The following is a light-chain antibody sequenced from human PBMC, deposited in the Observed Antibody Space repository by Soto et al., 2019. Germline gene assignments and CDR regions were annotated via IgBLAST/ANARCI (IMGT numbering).Light chain of an antibody. V-gene: IGKV3-15*01. J-gene: IGKJ4*01. CDR3: QQNNKWPPVT. Sequence: EVVMTQSPATVSVSPGEGVTLSCRASQTISNDLAWYQQKPGQAPRLLIYGASTRATGVPARFGGGGSGTEFTLSICSLQSEDFAFYYCQQNNKWPPVTFGGGTKVEIK. CDR2: GAS. CDR1: QTISND.